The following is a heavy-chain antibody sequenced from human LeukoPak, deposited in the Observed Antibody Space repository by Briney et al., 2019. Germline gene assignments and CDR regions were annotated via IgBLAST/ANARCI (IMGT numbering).Heavy chain of an antibody. CDR2: LYSGGNT. CDR3: ARGGTRGYSPVDY. J-gene: IGHJ4*02. V-gene: IGHV3-53*01. D-gene: IGHD5-18*01. Sequence: GGSLRLSCVVSGFTVSSNYMSWVRQAPGKGLEWVSVLYSGGNTYHADSVKGRSTISRDNAKNSLFLQMNSLRVEDTAVYYCARGGTRGYSPVDYWGQGILVTVSS. CDR1: GFTVSSNY.